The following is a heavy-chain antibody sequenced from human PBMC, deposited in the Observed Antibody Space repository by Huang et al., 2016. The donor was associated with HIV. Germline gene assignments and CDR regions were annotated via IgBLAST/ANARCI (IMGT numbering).Heavy chain of an antibody. CDR1: GYTFTSFY. CDR3: AKDGGFYYDSSGTAVVFDY. Sequence: QVQLVQSGAEVRKPGASVTVSCKASGYTFTSFYMHWVRQAPGQGLEWMGVINPSAGSATYALKFQDRVTMTRNTSPGTVYMQLSSLRSEDTALYYCAKDGGFYYDSSGTAVVFDYWGQGSLVTVSS. D-gene: IGHD3-22*01. J-gene: IGHJ4*02. CDR2: INPSAGSA. V-gene: IGHV1-46*01.